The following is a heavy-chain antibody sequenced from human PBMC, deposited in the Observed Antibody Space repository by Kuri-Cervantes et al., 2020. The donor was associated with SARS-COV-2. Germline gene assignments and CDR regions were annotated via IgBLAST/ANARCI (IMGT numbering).Heavy chain of an antibody. D-gene: IGHD3-22*01. CDR1: GGSISSRSYY. Sequence: SETLSLTCTVSGGSISSRSYYWGWIRQPPGKGLEWIGSIYYSGSTYYNPSLKSRVTISVDTSKNQFSLKLSSVTAADTAVYYCAGIVVVINAFDIWGQGKMVTVSS. V-gene: IGHV4-39*01. CDR2: IYYSGST. CDR3: AGIVVVINAFDI. J-gene: IGHJ3*02.